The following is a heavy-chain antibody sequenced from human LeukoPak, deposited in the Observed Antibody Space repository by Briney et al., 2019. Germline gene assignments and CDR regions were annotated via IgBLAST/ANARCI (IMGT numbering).Heavy chain of an antibody. V-gene: IGHV3-21*01. CDR3: ARVSFAGGYYFDY. CDR2: ISSSSSYI. CDR1: GFTFSSYS. Sequence: GGSLRLSCAASGFTFSSYSMNWVRQAPGKGLEWVSSISSSSSYIYYADSVKGRFTISRENAKNSLYLQMNSLRAEDTAVYYCARVSFAGGYYFDYWGQGTLVTVSS. J-gene: IGHJ4*02. D-gene: IGHD1-1*01.